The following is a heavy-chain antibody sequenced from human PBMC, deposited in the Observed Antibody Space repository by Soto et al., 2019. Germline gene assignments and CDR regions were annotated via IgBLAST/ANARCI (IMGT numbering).Heavy chain of an antibody. Sequence: PSETLSLTCTVSGGSLTSYYWIWIRQPPGKGLEWIGFVYYTGIARYNPSLKSRVTISVDTSKNQFSLKLTSVTAADTAIYYCARRIVSTETFEYWGQGTLVTVSS. D-gene: IGHD5-12*01. CDR1: GGSLTSYY. V-gene: IGHV4-59*08. CDR2: VYYTGIA. CDR3: ARRIVSTETFEY. J-gene: IGHJ4*02.